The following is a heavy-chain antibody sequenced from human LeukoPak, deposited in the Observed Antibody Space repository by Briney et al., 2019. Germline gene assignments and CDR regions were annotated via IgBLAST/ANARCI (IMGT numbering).Heavy chain of an antibody. CDR3: AKDAYRYYDSSDYYRPYYFDY. D-gene: IGHD3-22*01. V-gene: IGHV3-23*01. CDR1: GFTFTSYP. J-gene: IGHJ4*02. CDR2: VSGSAGRT. Sequence: GGSLRLSCSASGFTFTSYPMTWVRQAPGKGLEWVSSVSGSAGRTYYADSVKGRFTISRDNSKNTLYLQMNSLRAEDTAVYYCAKDAYRYYDSSDYYRPYYFDYWGQGTRVTASS.